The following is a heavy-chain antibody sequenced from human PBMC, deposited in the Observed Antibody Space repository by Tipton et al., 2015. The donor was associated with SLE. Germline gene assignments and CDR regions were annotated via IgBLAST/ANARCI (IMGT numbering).Heavy chain of an antibody. V-gene: IGHV1-69-2*01. J-gene: IGHJ4*02. CDR1: GYMFTDYY. Sequence: QSGAEVKKPGATVKMSCKVFGYMFTDYYIHWVRQAPGKGLEWMGLVDPEDGKFVHAENFQGRVTINADTSTDTAYMELGSLRSEDTAVYYCAREWAGGTFLDFWGPGTVVTVAS. CDR2: VDPEDGKF. D-gene: IGHD1-26*01. CDR3: AREWAGGTFLDF.